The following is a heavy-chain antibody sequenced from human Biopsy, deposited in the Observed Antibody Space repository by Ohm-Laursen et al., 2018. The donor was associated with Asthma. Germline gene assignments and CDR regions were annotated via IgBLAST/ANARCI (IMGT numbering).Heavy chain of an antibody. CDR2: INSVFGTT. J-gene: IGHJ4*02. D-gene: IGHD2-2*01. V-gene: IGHV1-69*01. CDR1: GGTFNTYV. Sequence: SSVKVSCQSLGGTFNTYVIGWVRQAPGQGLGWMGGINSVFGTTTYPQKFQDRVTITADDSTSTVYMELSSLRSEDTAVYYCARKAGSCISRTCYSLDFWGQGTLVTVSS. CDR3: ARKAGSCISRTCYSLDF.